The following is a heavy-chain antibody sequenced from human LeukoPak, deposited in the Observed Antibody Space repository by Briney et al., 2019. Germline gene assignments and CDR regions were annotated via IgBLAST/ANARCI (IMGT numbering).Heavy chain of an antibody. CDR3: ARDSVEAAVSDY. V-gene: IGHV3-21*01. CDR1: GFTFSACT. D-gene: IGHD6-13*01. Sequence: GGSLRLSCAASGFTFSACTMNWVRQAPGKGLEWVSSITTTSTFYADSVKGRFTISRDNAKNSLYLQMDSLRADDTGVYYCARDSVEAAVSDYWGQGTLVTVSS. CDR2: ITTTSTF. J-gene: IGHJ4*02.